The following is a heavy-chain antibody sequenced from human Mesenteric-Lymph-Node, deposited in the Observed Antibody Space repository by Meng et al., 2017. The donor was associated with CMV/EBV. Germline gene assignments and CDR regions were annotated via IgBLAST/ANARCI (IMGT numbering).Heavy chain of an antibody. CDR2: IYYIGST. CDR1: GGSVSSGSYY. Sequence: SETLSLTCTVFGGSVSSGSYYWSWILQPPGKELEWTGYIYYIGSTHYNPSLKSRVTMSVDTSKNQFSLKLTSVTAADTAVYYCARQVRSEAAPPYYFDYWGQGTLVTVSS. D-gene: IGHD6-25*01. J-gene: IGHJ4*02. V-gene: IGHV4-61*01. CDR3: ARQVRSEAAPPYYFDY.